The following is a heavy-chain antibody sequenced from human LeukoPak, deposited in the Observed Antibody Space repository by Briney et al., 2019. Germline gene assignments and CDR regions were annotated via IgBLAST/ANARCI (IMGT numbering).Heavy chain of an antibody. V-gene: IGHV1-69*05. D-gene: IGHD5-18*01. CDR1: GGSFSSYA. J-gene: IGHJ3*02. CDR2: IIGIFGSV. Sequence: SVKVSCKASGGSFSSYAISWVRQAPGQGLEWMGGIIGIFGSVNYAQKFQGRVMITTDETTRTAYMELSSLTSEDRAIYYCTRESRYGLTGGALDIWGQGTMVTVSS. CDR3: TRESRYGLTGGALDI.